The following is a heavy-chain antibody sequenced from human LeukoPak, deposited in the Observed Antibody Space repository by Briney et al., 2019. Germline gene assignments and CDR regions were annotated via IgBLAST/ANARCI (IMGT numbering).Heavy chain of an antibody. CDR3: ARGRGCSSMSCYPDY. Sequence: PGGSLRLSCAASGFSFSSYTLNWVRQAPGKGLEWVPAISSSSDRYYADSVEGRFTISRDNAKNSLYLQMNSLRAEDTAVYYCARGRGCSSMSCYPDYWGQGTLVTVSS. D-gene: IGHD2-2*01. J-gene: IGHJ4*02. V-gene: IGHV3-21*01. CDR1: GFSFSSYT. CDR2: ISSSSDR.